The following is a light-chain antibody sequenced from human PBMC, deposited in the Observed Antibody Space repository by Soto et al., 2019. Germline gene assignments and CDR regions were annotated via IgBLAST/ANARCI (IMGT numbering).Light chain of an antibody. V-gene: IGLV2-14*01. CDR3: SSYTITHIPVI. J-gene: IGLJ2*01. CDR1: SNDSGGYNY. Sequence: QSALTQPASVSGSPGQSITISCTGTSNDSGGYNYVSWYQQHPGEAPKLIIYEVSNRPSGVSNRVSGSKSDNTASLTITGLQAEDEASYYCSSYTITHIPVIFGGGTKLTVL. CDR2: EVS.